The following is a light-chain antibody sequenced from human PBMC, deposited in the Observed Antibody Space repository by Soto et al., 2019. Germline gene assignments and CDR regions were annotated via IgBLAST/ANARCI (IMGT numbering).Light chain of an antibody. CDR3: QHYNNWPPWK. V-gene: IGKV3-15*01. J-gene: IGKJ1*01. Sequence: EIVMTQSPATLSVSPGERATLSCRASQSVSINLAWYQQKPGQAPRLLIYGASTRATGIPARFSGSGSGTEFTLPISSPQSKNFAVYYCQHYNNWPPWKFGQGTKVEIK. CDR2: GAS. CDR1: QSVSIN.